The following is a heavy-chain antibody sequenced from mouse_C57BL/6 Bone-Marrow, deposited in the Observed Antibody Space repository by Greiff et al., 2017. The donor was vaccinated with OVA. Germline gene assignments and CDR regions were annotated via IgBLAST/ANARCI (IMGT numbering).Heavy chain of an antibody. J-gene: IGHJ1*03. V-gene: IGHV5-6*01. CDR2: ISSGGSYT. D-gene: IGHD1-1*01. CDR3: ARPYYYGSSPDV. CDR1: GFTFSSYG. Sequence: EVQRVESGGDLVKPGGSLKLSCAASGFTFSSYGMSWVRQTPDKRLEWVATISSGGSYTYYPDSVKGRFTISRDNAKNTLYLQMSSLKSEDTAMYYCARPYYYGSSPDVWGTGTTVTVSS.